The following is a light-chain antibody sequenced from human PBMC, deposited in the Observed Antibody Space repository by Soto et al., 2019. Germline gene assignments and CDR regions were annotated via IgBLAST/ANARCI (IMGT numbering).Light chain of an antibody. CDR2: LNSDGSH. Sequence: QPVLTQSPSASASLGASVKLTCTLSSGHSNYAIAWHQQQPEKGPRYLMKLNSDGSHSKGDGIPDRFSGSSSGAERYLTISGLQSEDEADYYCQTWVTGTYVVFGGGTQLTVL. CDR1: SGHSNYA. J-gene: IGLJ2*01. V-gene: IGLV4-69*01. CDR3: QTWVTGTYVV.